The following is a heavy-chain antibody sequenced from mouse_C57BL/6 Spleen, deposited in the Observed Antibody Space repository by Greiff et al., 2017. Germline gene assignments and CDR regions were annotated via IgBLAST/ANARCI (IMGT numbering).Heavy chain of an antibody. D-gene: IGHD1-1*01. CDR1: GYTFTDYK. V-gene: IGHV1-15*01. CDR3: TGGGSSYRYFDV. Sequence: QVQLQQSGAELVKPGASVTLSCKASGYTFTDYKMHWVKQTPGHGLEWIGGIDPETGGTAYNQKFKGKAILTADKSSSTAYMELRSLTSEDSAVYYCTGGGSSYRYFDVWGTGTTVTVSS. CDR2: IDPETGGT. J-gene: IGHJ1*03.